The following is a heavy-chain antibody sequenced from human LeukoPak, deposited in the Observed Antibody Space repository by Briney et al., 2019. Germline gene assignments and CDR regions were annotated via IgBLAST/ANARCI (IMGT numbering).Heavy chain of an antibody. Sequence: SETLSLTCTVSGGSISGYYWSWIRQPAGKRLEWIGRIYASGSTSYNPSLKSRVTISVDKSKNQFSLTLSSVTAADTALYYCAIVSDYYDTSGYYYAFDYWGQGTLVTVSS. J-gene: IGHJ4*02. CDR2: IYASGST. CDR1: GGSISGYY. CDR3: AIVSDYYDTSGYYYAFDY. V-gene: IGHV4-4*07. D-gene: IGHD3-22*01.